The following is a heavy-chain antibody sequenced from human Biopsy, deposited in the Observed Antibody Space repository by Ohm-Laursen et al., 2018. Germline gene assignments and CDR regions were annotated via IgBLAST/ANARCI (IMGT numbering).Heavy chain of an antibody. CDR1: GFTFHTYA. CDR2: ISGSGGGT. Sequence: SLRLSCAASGFTFHTYAMNWVRQAPGKGLEWVSTISGSGGGTYYADSVKGRFTISRDASKNTLYLLMNSLRAEDTAMYYCAKGGYCTTTSCYMDVDYWGQGTLVTVSS. CDR3: AKGGYCTTTSCYMDVDY. D-gene: IGHD2-2*02. V-gene: IGHV3-23*01. J-gene: IGHJ4*02.